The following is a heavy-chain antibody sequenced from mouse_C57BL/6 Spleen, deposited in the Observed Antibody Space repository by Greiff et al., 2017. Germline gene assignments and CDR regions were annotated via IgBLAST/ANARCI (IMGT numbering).Heavy chain of an antibody. CDR2: INPSNGGT. CDR1: GYTFTSYW. Sequence: QVQLQQSGTELVKPGASVKLSCKASGYTFTSYWMHWVKQRPGQGLEWIGNINPSNGGTNYNAKFKSKATLTVDKSSSTAYMQLSSLTSEDSAVYYCASEDYYDYDEGFAYWGQGTLVTVSA. J-gene: IGHJ3*01. V-gene: IGHV1-53*01. CDR3: ASEDYYDYDEGFAY. D-gene: IGHD2-4*01.